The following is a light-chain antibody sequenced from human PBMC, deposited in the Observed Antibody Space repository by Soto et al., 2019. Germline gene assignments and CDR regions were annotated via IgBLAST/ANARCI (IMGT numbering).Light chain of an antibody. J-gene: IGKJ1*01. CDR2: GTS. CDR1: QGIIYY. V-gene: IGKV1-9*01. CDR3: QQSYSRMT. Sequence: DIQLTQSPSFLSASVGERVTITCRASQGIIYYLAWYQQKPWNAPKLLIYGTSTLQSEVPSRFSGSGSGTEFTLTISSLQPEDFATYYCQQSYSRMTFGQGTKVDIK.